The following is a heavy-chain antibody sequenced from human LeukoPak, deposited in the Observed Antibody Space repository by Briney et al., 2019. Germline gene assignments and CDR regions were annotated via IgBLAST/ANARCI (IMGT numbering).Heavy chain of an antibody. CDR2: INPNSGDT. D-gene: IGHD6-19*01. J-gene: IGHJ6*02. CDR3: AREKIAVAVYYYYHGMDV. CDR1: GYTFTGYY. V-gene: IGHV1-2*02. Sequence: GASVKVSCKVSGYTFTGYYMHWVRQAPGQGLEWMGWINPNSGDTNYAQKFEGRVTMTRDTSTSTAYMELSRLRSDDTAMYYCAREKIAVAVYYYYHGMDVWGQGTTVTVSS.